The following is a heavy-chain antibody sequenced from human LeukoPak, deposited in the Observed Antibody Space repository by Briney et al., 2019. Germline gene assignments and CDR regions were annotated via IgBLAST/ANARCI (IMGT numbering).Heavy chain of an antibody. CDR2: IYYSGST. CDR1: GGSIGNYY. Sequence: PSETLSLTCSVSGGSIGNYYWSWIRQPPGKGLEWIGYIYYSGSTNYNPSLKSRVTISVDTSKNQFSLKLSSVTAADTAVYYCAGHVYLADAFDIWGQGTMVTVSS. V-gene: IGHV4-59*08. J-gene: IGHJ3*02. CDR3: AGHVYLADAFDI. D-gene: IGHD3-10*01.